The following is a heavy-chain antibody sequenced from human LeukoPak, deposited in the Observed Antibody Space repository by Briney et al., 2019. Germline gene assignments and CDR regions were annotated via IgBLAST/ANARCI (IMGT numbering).Heavy chain of an antibody. J-gene: IGHJ4*02. Sequence: GGSLRLSCAASGFTVSSNYMNWVRQAPGKGLEWVSYIGGTHSNIYYADSVKGRFTISRDDAKNSLYLQMNSLRDEDTAVYYCARDRDYAFDSWGQGTLVTVSS. CDR2: IGGTHSNI. CDR1: GFTVSSNY. CDR3: ARDRDYAFDS. V-gene: IGHV3-48*02. D-gene: IGHD4-17*01.